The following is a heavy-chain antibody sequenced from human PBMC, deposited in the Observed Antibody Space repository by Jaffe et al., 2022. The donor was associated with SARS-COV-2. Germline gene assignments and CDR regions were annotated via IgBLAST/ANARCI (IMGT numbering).Heavy chain of an antibody. CDR1: GYTLTELS. J-gene: IGHJ6*03. D-gene: IGHD2-2*01. CDR3: ATHLPYQLPLDAWSDYYMDV. CDR2: FDPEDDET. V-gene: IGHV1-24*01. Sequence: QVQVVQSGAEVKKPGASVKVSCKVSGYTLTELSIHWVRQAPGKGLEWMGSFDPEDDETFYAQKFQGRVTMTEGTSTDTAYMELSSLRSEDTAVYYCATHLPYQLPLDAWSDYYMDVWGKGTTVTVSS.